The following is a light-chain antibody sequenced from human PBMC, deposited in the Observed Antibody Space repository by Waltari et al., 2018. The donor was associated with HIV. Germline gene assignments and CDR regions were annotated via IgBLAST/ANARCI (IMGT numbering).Light chain of an antibody. Sequence: QSALTQPASVSGSPGQSITISCTGTTSDVGGYNSVSWYQQHPAKAPKLVILDVSKRPSGVAERFSVCRSGNTASMTSAGLQDEDEGEYYCSSYANSDTVVFGGGTKVTVL. J-gene: IGLJ2*01. CDR2: DVS. V-gene: IGLV2-14*03. CDR1: TSDVGGYNS. CDR3: SSYANSDTVV.